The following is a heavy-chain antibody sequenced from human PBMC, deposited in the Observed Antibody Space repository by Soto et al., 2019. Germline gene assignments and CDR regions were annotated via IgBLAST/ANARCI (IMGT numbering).Heavy chain of an antibody. CDR1: AGTFSSYG. J-gene: IGHJ3*02. V-gene: IGHV1-69*06. CDR2: IIPIFGTA. Sequence: QVQLVQSGAEVKKPGSSVKVSCKASAGTFSSYGISWVRQAPGQGLEWMGGIIPIFGTATYAQKFQGRVTIIADKSTSTAYMELSSLRSEDTAVYYCARAGPVAGNHAFDIWGQGTLVTVSS. CDR3: ARAGPVAGNHAFDI. D-gene: IGHD6-19*01.